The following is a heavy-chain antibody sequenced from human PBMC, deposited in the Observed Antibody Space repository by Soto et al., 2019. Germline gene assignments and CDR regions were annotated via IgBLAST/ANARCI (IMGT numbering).Heavy chain of an antibody. CDR3: ARSSPSGYCSSTSCWVGAFDI. Sequence: PGGSLRLSCAASGFTFSSYEMNWVRQAPGKGLEWVSYISSSGSTIYYADSVKGRFTISRDNAKNSLYLQMNSLRAEDTAVYYCARSSPSGYCSSTSCWVGAFDIWGQGTMVTVSS. CDR1: GFTFSSYE. J-gene: IGHJ3*02. V-gene: IGHV3-48*03. CDR2: ISSSGSTI. D-gene: IGHD2-2*03.